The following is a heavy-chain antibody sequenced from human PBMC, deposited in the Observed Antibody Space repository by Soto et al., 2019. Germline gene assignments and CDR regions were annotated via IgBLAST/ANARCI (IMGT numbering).Heavy chain of an antibody. D-gene: IGHD3-22*01. V-gene: IGHV4-30-4*01. CDR2: LYYSRST. CDR1: GGSISSGEYY. Sequence: LSLTCTVSGGSISSGEYYWSWIRQPPGKGLEWIGYLYYSRSTYYTPSLKSRVTISVETSKNQFSLRLNSVTAVDTALYYCARSAKYYYARSAYYPTHPFDSWSQGTLVTVSS. J-gene: IGHJ5*01. CDR3: ARSAKYYYARSAYYPTHPFDS.